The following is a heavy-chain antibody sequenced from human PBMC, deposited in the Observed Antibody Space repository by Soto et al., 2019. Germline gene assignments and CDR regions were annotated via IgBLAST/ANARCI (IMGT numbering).Heavy chain of an antibody. CDR3: ARDVGLDYDILTGYYNMDY. CDR1: GYTFTDYY. CDR2: IIPIFGTA. V-gene: IGHV1-69*13. Sequence: GASVKVSCKTSGYTFTDYYMHWVRQAPGQGLEWMGGIIPIFGTANYAQKFQGRVTITADESTSTAYMELSSLRSEDTAVYYCARDVGLDYDILTGYYNMDYWGQGTLVTVS. J-gene: IGHJ4*02. D-gene: IGHD3-9*01.